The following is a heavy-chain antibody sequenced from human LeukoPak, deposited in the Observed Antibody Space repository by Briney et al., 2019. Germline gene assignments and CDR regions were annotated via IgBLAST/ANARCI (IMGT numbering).Heavy chain of an antibody. Sequence: PGGSLRLSCVASAFSFSNYTMNWVRQVPGKGLEWVSSISGSPPFMSYSDSVKGRFTISRDNAKNSVVLQMHSLTAEDTAVYYCARDHYDFWSGYSQTFDLWGQGTMVTVSS. D-gene: IGHD3-3*01. CDR3: ARDHYDFWSGYSQTFDL. V-gene: IGHV3-21*01. CDR1: AFSFSNYT. J-gene: IGHJ3*01. CDR2: ISGSPPFM.